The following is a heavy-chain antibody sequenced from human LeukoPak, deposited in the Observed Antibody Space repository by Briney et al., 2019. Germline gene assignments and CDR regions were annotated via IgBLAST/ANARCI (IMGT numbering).Heavy chain of an antibody. CDR2: ISSSSSYI. J-gene: IGHJ6*03. Sequence: GGSLRLSCAASGFTFSSYSMNWVRQAPGKGLEWVSSISSSSSYIYYADSVKGRFTISRDNAKNSLYLQMNSLRAEDTAVYYCARIMIAVAGLDYYYMDVWGKGTTVTISS. CDR3: ARIMIAVAGLDYYYMDV. D-gene: IGHD6-19*01. V-gene: IGHV3-21*01. CDR1: GFTFSSYS.